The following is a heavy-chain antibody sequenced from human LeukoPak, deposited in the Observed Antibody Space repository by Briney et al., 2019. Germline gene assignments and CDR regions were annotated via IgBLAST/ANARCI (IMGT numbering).Heavy chain of an antibody. J-gene: IGHJ6*02. CDR2: INPSGGST. Sequence: ASVKVSCKASGYTFTSYYLYWVRQAPGQGLEWMGVINPSGGSTTSAQKFQSRVTMTRDTSTSTVYMGLRSLRSEDTAVYYCARVPATSYYGMDVWGQGTTVTVSS. CDR1: GYTFTSYY. V-gene: IGHV1-46*01. CDR3: ARVPATSYYGMDV.